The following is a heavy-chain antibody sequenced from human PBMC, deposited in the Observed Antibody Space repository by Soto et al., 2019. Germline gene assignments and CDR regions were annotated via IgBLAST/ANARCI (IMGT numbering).Heavy chain of an antibody. CDR1: GYTFTGYY. V-gene: IGHV1-2*02. CDR2: INPNSGGT. CDR3: ARNGYSYYGMDV. J-gene: IGHJ6*02. Sequence: ASVKVSCKASGYTFTGYYMHWVRQAPGQGLEWMGWINPNSGGTNHAQKFQGRVTMTRDTSISTAYMELSRLRSDDTAVYYCARNGYSYYGMDVWGQGTTVTVSS. D-gene: IGHD1-1*01.